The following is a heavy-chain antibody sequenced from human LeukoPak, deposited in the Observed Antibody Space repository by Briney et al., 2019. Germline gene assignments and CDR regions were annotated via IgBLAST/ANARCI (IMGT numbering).Heavy chain of an antibody. V-gene: IGHV4-59*12. D-gene: IGHD6-13*01. J-gene: IGHJ4*02. CDR1: GGSISSYY. Sequence: LETLSLTCTVSGGSISSYYWSWIRQPPGKGLEWIGYIYYSGSTYYNPSLKSRVTISVDTSKNQFSLKLSSVTAADTAVYYCARDLAAALDYWGQGTLVTVSS. CDR3: ARDLAAALDY. CDR2: IYYSGST.